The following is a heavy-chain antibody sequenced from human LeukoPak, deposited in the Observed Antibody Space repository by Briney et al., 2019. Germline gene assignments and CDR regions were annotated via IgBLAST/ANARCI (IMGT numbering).Heavy chain of an antibody. CDR2: ISGSGGST. V-gene: IGHV3-23*01. CDR1: GFTFSSYA. Sequence: PGGSLRLSCAASGFTFSSYAMSWVRQAPGKGLEWVSAISGSGGSTYYADSVKGRFTISRDNSKNTLYLQMNSLRAEDTAVYYCAKAEEYYYYYGMDVWGQGTTVTVSS. CDR3: AKAEEYYYYYGMDV. J-gene: IGHJ6*02.